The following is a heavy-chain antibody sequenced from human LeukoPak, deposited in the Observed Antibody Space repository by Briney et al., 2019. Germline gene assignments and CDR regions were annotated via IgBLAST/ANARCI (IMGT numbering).Heavy chain of an antibody. V-gene: IGHV3-43*02. CDR2: ISGEGGRT. Sequence: GGSLRLPCAAPRFTVDDHAMHWVRHAPGKGLEGVSLISGEGGRTYYADYVKGRFTISRDNSKNSVYLQMNSLRTEDTALYYCAKYPGTGGRWGQGTLVTVSS. CDR3: AKYPGTGGR. D-gene: IGHD3/OR15-3a*01. CDR1: RFTVDDHA. J-gene: IGHJ4*02.